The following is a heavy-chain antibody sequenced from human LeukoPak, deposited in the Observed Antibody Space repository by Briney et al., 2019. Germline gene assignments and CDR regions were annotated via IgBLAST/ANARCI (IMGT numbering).Heavy chain of an antibody. CDR2: LSSDGTNT. D-gene: IGHD1-26*01. Sequence: GGSLRLSCAASGFTLTGYWMHWVRQTPGKGLVWVSRLSSDGTNTNYAGSVKGRFTISRDNAKNTLYLQMSSLRVEDTAIYYCVKSLSGAFDLWGQGTMVTVSS. CDR3: VKSLSGAFDL. CDR1: GFTLTGYW. V-gene: IGHV3-74*01. J-gene: IGHJ3*01.